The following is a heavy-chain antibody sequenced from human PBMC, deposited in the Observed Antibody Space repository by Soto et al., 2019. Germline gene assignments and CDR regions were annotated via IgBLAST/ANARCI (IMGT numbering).Heavy chain of an antibody. CDR2: VSYDGSTK. D-gene: IGHD6-19*01. CDR3: AKDSPYSNGWYKLEY. Sequence: QVQLVESGGGVVQPGRSLRLSCAASGFTFSTYALHWVRQAPGKGLEWVAVVSYDGSTKNYADTVKGRFTISRDNSKNTLYMQMNSLRAEDTAVYYCAKDSPYSNGWYKLEYWSQGTLVTVSS. J-gene: IGHJ4*02. V-gene: IGHV3-30*18. CDR1: GFTFSTYA.